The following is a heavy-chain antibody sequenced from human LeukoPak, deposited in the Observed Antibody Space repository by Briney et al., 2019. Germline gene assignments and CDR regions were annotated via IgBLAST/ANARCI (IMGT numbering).Heavy chain of an antibody. CDR1: GFTFDDYI. D-gene: IGHD3-22*01. J-gene: IGHJ4*02. CDR2: ISWNSGSI. Sequence: GRSLRLSCAASGFTFDDYIMHWVRQAPGKGLEWVSSISWNSGSIGYADSVKGRFTISRDNAKNSLYLQMNSLRAEDTALYYCAKGSYYDTNGPNDYWGQGTLVTVSS. V-gene: IGHV3-9*01. CDR3: AKGSYYDTNGPNDY.